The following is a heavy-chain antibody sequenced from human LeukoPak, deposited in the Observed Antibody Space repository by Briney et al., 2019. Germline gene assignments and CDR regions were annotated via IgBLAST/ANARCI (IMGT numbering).Heavy chain of an antibody. Sequence: ASVKVSCKASGYNFNDFEVTWVRQARGKGLEWMGWISALTGDTNYAQKFQGRLTMTTDTSTDTAYMEMRSLRSDDTAVYYCAREATGRAFDPWGQGTLVVVSS. J-gene: IGHJ5*02. CDR3: AREATGRAFDP. V-gene: IGHV1-18*01. D-gene: IGHD1-14*01. CDR1: GYNFNDFE. CDR2: ISALTGDT.